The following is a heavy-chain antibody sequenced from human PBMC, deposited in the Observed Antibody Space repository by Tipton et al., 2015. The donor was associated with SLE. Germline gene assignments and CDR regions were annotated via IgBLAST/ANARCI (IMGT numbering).Heavy chain of an antibody. J-gene: IGHJ3*02. Sequence: SLRLSCSGSGFTFGDYALNWFRQAPGKGLEWVGFVRGKDFGGTTQYAASVKGRFTISRDDSKSVAYLQMNSLKVEDTALYYCSRVFDFWTAADAVDIWGQGTMVAVSS. CDR3: SRVFDFWTAADAVDI. CDR2: VRGKDFGGTT. CDR1: GFTFGDYA. D-gene: IGHD3/OR15-3a*01. V-gene: IGHV3-49*03.